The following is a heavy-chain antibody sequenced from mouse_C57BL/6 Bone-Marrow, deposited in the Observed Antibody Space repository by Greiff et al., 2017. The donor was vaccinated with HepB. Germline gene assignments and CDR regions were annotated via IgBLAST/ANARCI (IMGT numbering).Heavy chain of an antibody. Sequence: VQVVESGPGLVQPSQSLSITCTVSGFSLTSYGVHWVRQSPGKGLEWLGVIWSGGSTDYNAAFISRLSISKDNSKSQVFFKMNSLQADDTAIYYCARDYYGSSYQYFDVWGTGTTVTVSS. CDR2: IWSGGST. J-gene: IGHJ1*03. CDR3: ARDYYGSSYQYFDV. CDR1: GFSLTSYG. D-gene: IGHD1-1*01. V-gene: IGHV2-2*01.